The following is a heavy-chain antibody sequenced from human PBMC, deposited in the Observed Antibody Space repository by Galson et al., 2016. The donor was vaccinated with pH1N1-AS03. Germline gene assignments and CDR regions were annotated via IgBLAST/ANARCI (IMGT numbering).Heavy chain of an antibody. CDR3: ARGPYYWSDRFYYFGMDV. Sequence: SVKVSCKASGGTFRNYAISWVRQAPGQGLEWMGGGIPSFKTGTYAQNFRGRLTLNADESTTTAYMELSSLTSDDTAVYNCARGPYYWSDRFYYFGMDVCGQGTTVTVSS. D-gene: IGHD1-20*01. CDR2: GIPSFKTG. J-gene: IGHJ6*02. V-gene: IGHV1-69*13. CDR1: GGTFRNYA.